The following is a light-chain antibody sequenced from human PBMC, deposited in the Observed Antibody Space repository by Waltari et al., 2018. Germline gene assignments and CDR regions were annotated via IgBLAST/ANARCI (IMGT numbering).Light chain of an antibody. Sequence: QSALTQPASVSGSPGQSITISCAGTGSDVGGYNYVSWYQQHPGKAPNVMIYEVSYRPSGGSNRFSGSKSGNTASLTISGLQVEDEADYYCSSYTTSNTFVFGTGTKVTVL. V-gene: IGLV2-14*01. CDR3: SSYTTSNTFV. CDR2: EVS. J-gene: IGLJ1*01. CDR1: GSDVGGYNY.